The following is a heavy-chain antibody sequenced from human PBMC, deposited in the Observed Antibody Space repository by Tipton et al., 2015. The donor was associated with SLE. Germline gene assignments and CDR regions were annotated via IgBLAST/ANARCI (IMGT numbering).Heavy chain of an antibody. Sequence: TLSLTCAVYGGSFSGYYWSWIRQPPGKGLEWLGEIDHSGSTNYNPSLKSRVSISLDTSKNQFSLTLSSVTAADTAVYYCARGADLGWFDPWGQGTLVTVSS. CDR1: GGSFSGYY. D-gene: IGHD2-21*02. V-gene: IGHV4-34*09. CDR2: IDHSGST. CDR3: ARGADLGWFDP. J-gene: IGHJ5*02.